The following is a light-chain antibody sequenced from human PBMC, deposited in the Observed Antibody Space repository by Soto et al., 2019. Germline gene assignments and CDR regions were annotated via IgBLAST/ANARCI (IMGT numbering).Light chain of an antibody. J-gene: IGKJ1*01. CDR3: QQSYSTPVT. V-gene: IGKV1-39*01. Sequence: DIQMTQSPSSLSSSVGDRFTITFLASQSISSYLNWYQQKPGKAPKLLIYAASSLQSGAPSRFSGSGSGTDFTLTISSLQPEDFATYYCQQSYSTPVTFGQGTKVDIK. CDR2: AAS. CDR1: QSISSY.